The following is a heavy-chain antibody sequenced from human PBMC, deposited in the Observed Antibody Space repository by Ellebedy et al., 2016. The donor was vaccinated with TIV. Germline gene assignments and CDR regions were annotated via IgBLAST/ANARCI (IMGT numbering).Heavy chain of an antibody. J-gene: IGHJ4*02. V-gene: IGHV3-7*02. CDR1: GFSFSRYW. CDR2: IKYDGSET. Sequence: GESLKISCAASGFSFSRYWMTWVRQAPGKGLEWVAYIKYDGSETYLGDAMKGRFIISRDNAKNSLYLQMNYLRAEDTAMYFCARWYDDLWNGLYNWGQGTLVTVSS. D-gene: IGHD3-3*01. CDR3: ARWYDDLWNGLYN.